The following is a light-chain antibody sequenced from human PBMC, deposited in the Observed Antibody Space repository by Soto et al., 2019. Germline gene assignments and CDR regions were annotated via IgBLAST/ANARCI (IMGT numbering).Light chain of an antibody. CDR3: QQSYSTPPIT. CDR1: QSISSY. J-gene: IGKJ5*01. CDR2: AAS. Sequence: DIQMTQSPSSLSASVGDRVTITCRASQSISSYLNWYQQKPGKAPKLLIYAASSLQSGAPSRFTGSGSGTDFTLTISSLQPEDFATYYCQQSYSTPPITFGQGTRLEMK. V-gene: IGKV1-39*01.